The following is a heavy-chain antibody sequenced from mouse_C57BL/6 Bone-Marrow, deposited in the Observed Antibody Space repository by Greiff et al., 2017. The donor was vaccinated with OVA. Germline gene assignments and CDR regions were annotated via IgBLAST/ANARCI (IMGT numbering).Heavy chain of an antibody. D-gene: IGHD1-2*01. V-gene: IGHV14-4*01. Sequence: EVQLQQSGAELVRPGASVKLSCTASGFNIKDDYMHWVKQRPEQGLEWIGWIDPENGDTEYASKFQGKATITADTSSNTAYLQLSSLTSEDTAVYYCTTEGGTTACPRLYFDYWGQGTTLTVSS. CDR1: GFNIKDDY. J-gene: IGHJ2*01. CDR2: IDPENGDT. CDR3: TTEGGTTACPRLYFDY.